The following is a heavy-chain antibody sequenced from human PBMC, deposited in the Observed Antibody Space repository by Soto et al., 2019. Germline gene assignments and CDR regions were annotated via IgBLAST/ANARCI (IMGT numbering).Heavy chain of an antibody. J-gene: IGHJ4*02. Sequence: EVQLVESGGDLVQPGGSLRLSCAASGFTFSSYWMTWVRHAPGKGLEWVASINEDGDKKYYLDSVKGRFTISRDNAQNSLYLQMNSLRAEDTAVVYCARHSRSRGSFWGQGTLVTVSS. CDR2: INEDGDKK. D-gene: IGHD6-19*01. CDR1: GFTFSSYW. CDR3: ARHSRSRGSF. V-gene: IGHV3-7*01.